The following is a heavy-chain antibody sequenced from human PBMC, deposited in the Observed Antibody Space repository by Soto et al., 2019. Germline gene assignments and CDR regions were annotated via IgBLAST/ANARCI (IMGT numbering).Heavy chain of an antibody. Sequence: GASVKVSCKASGYTFTYYPIHWVRQAPGQRLEWMGWINIGNGNTASSQKFQDRVTITRETSASTAYMELTSLRSEDTAVYYCAGEPLCGGRCYDNYFDPWDQGTLVTVSS. CDR2: INIGNGNT. CDR1: GYTFTYYP. J-gene: IGHJ5*02. V-gene: IGHV1-3*04. CDR3: AGEPLCGGRCYDNYFDP. D-gene: IGHD2-15*01.